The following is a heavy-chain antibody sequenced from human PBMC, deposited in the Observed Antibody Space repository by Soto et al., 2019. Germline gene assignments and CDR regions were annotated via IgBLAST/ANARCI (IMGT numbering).Heavy chain of an antibody. D-gene: IGHD6-6*01. J-gene: IGHJ4*02. V-gene: IGHV4-30-4*01. Sequence: SETLSLTCTVSGGSVNSGDYYWSWIRQPPGKGLEWIGYIFYTGSTYYNPSLEGRVTISADTSKNQFSLNLSSVTAADTAMYYCATGAYTSSSSYFDFWAQGTLVTVSS. CDR3: ATGAYTSSSSYFDF. CDR1: GGSVNSGDYY. CDR2: IFYTGST.